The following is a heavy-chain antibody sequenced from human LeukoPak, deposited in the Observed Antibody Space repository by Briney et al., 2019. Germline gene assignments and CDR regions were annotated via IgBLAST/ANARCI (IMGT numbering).Heavy chain of an antibody. CDR1: GYTFTSYD. CDR3: ARSRRWLPNPAGFDP. CDR2: MNPNSGNT. V-gene: IGHV1-8*01. D-gene: IGHD5-12*01. J-gene: IGHJ5*02. Sequence: ASVKVSCKASGYTFTSYDINWVRQATGQGLEWMGWMNPNSGNTGYAQKFQGGVTMTRNTSISTAYMELSSLRSEDTAVYYCARSRRWLPNPAGFDPWGQGTLVTVSS.